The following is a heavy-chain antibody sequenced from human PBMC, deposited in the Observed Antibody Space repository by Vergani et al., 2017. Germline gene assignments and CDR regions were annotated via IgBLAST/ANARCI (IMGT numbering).Heavy chain of an antibody. CDR2: INHSGST. CDR1: GGSFSGYY. Sequence: QVQLQQWGAGLLKPSETLSLTCAVYGGSFSGYYWSWIRQPPGKGLEWIGEINHSGSTYYNPSLKSRVTISVDTSKNQFSLKLSSVTAADTAVYYCARHGAFSSSGKNPRTFDYWGQGTLVTVSS. D-gene: IGHD6-13*01. J-gene: IGHJ4*02. V-gene: IGHV4-34*01. CDR3: ARHGAFSSSGKNPRTFDY.